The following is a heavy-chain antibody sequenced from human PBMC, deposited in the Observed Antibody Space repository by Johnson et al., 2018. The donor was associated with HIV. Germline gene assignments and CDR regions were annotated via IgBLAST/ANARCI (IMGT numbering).Heavy chain of an antibody. V-gene: IGHV3-30-3*01. J-gene: IGHJ3*02. CDR1: GFTFSSFA. CDR2: ISYDGTNK. CDR3: ARACRDGYTCDAFDI. Sequence: VQLVESGGGVVQPGTSLRLSCAASGFTFSSFAMHWVRQAPGKGLEWVAFISYDGTNKYYADSVKGRFTISRDNSKNTLYLQMNSLRAEDTAVYYCARACRDGYTCDAFDIWGQGTMVTVSS. D-gene: IGHD5-24*01.